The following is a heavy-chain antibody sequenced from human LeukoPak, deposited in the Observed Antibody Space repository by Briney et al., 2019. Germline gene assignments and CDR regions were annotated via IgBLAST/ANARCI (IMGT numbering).Heavy chain of an antibody. CDR1: GFTFSSYA. CDR3: ARDRVTMVRGNYYYYMDV. D-gene: IGHD3-10*01. J-gene: IGHJ6*03. CDR2: ISSNGGST. V-gene: IGHV3-64*01. Sequence: GGSLRLSCAASGFTFSSYAMHWVRQAPGKGLEYVSAISSNGGSTYYANSVKGRFTISRDNSKNTLYLQMNSLRAEDTAVYYCARDRVTMVRGNYYYYMDVWGKGTTVTVSS.